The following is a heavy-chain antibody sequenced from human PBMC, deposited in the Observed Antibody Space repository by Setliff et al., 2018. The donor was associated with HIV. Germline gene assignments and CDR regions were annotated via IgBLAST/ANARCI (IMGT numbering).Heavy chain of an antibody. Sequence: PGGSLRLSCAASRFTFSSYSMNWVRQAPGKGLEWVSTISGSGGSTYYADSVKGRFTISRDNSKNTLYLQMNSLRAEDTAVYYCSRHYDISGYYWFDYWGQGTLVTVSS. V-gene: IGHV3-23*01. CDR3: SRHYDISGYYWFDY. J-gene: IGHJ4*02. CDR2: ISGSGGST. D-gene: IGHD3-22*01. CDR1: RFTFSSYS.